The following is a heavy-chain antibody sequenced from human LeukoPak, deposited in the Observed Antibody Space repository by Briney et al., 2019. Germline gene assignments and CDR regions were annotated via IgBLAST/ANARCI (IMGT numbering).Heavy chain of an antibody. CDR2: IKPDGRET. V-gene: IGHV3-7*01. CDR1: GFTFSSYS. J-gene: IGHJ4*02. CDR3: ARDYN. Sequence: SGGSLRLSCAASGFTFSSYSMNWVRHAPGKGLEWVANIKPDGRETYYVDSVKGRFTISRDNAKSSLYLQMNSLRAEDTAVYYCARDYNLGQGTLVTVSS.